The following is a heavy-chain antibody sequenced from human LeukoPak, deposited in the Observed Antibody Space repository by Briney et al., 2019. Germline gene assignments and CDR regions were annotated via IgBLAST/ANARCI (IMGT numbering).Heavy chain of an antibody. Sequence: ASVKVSCKASGGTISSHAISWVRQAPGQGLEWMGWVSPKSGRTNYAQRFQGRVTMSTSTSINTAYMELTCLTSDDTATYYCAGERSGGPYKYYYYLDVWGEGTTVTVSS. J-gene: IGHJ6*03. V-gene: IGHV1-2*02. D-gene: IGHD3-3*01. CDR2: VSPKSGRT. CDR1: GGTISSHA. CDR3: AGERSGGPYKYYYYLDV.